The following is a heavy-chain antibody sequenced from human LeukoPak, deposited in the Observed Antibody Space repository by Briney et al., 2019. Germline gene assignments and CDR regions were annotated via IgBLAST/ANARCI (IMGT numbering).Heavy chain of an antibody. J-gene: IGHJ4*02. V-gene: IGHV1-2*06. D-gene: IGHD6-6*01. CDR2: INPNSGGT. Sequence: ASEKVSCKASGYTFTGYYMHWVRQAPGQGLEWMGRINPNSGGTNYAQKFQGRVTMTRDTSISTAYMELSRLRSDDTAVYYCAEEYSSSGLDYWGQGTLVTVSS. CDR1: GYTFTGYY. CDR3: AEEYSSSGLDY.